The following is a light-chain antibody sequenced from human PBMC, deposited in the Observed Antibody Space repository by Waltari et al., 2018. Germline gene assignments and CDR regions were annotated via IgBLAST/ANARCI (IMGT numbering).Light chain of an antibody. J-gene: IGKJ1*01. CDR1: QSISSY. V-gene: IGKV1-39*01. Sequence: DIQMTQSPPSLSASAGDRVTIPCRASQSISSYLNWYQQKPGIAPKLLIYAASSLQSGVPSRFSGSGSGRDFTLIISSLQPEDFATYSCQQSDSHTRTFGQGTKVEIK. CDR3: QQSDSHTRT. CDR2: AAS.